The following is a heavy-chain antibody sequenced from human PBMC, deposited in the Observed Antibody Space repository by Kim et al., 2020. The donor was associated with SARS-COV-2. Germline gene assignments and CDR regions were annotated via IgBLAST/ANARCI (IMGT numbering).Heavy chain of an antibody. V-gene: IGHV3-21*04. D-gene: IGHD1-26*01. CDR3: AKGVINSGFDY. Sequence: GGSLRLSCAASGFTFSTYSMNWVRQAPGKGLEWVSSISSSSTWIYYADSVKGRVTMSSDKAKNMLYLHMNSLRVEDTAVYYCAKGVINSGFDYWGQGTQVTVS. CDR2: ISSSSTWI. J-gene: IGHJ4*02. CDR1: GFTFSTYS.